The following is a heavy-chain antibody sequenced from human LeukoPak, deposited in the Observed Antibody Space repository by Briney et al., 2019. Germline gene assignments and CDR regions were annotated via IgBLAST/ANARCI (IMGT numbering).Heavy chain of an antibody. D-gene: IGHD2-2*01. CDR3: AKDVTHCSSTSCYDY. J-gene: IGHJ4*02. V-gene: IGHV3-23*01. Sequence: PGGSLRLSCTASGFTFSAYAMMWVRQAPGKGPEWVSAIRGGGGSAFYADSVKGRFTISRDNSKYTLFLQMNSLRAEDTAVYYCAKDVTHCSSTSCYDYWGQGTLVTVSS. CDR2: IRGGGGSA. CDR1: GFTFSAYA.